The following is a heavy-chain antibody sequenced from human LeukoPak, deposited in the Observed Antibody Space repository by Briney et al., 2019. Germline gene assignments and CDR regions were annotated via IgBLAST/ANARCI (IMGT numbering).Heavy chain of an antibody. CDR2: ISAYNGNT. CDR3: AREDCSSTSCWWDY. CDR1: GYTFTSYG. D-gene: IGHD2-2*01. J-gene: IGHJ4*02. V-gene: IGHV1-18*01. Sequence: ASVKVSCKASGYTFTSYGISWVRQAPGQGLEWMGWISAYNGNTNYAQKLQGRVTMTTDTSTSTAYMELRSLRSDDTAVYYCAREDCSSTSCWWDYWGQGTLVTVSS.